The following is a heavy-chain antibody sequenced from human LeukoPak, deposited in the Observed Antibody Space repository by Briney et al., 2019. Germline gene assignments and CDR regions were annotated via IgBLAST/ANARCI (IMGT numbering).Heavy chain of an antibody. Sequence: PGGSLRLSCAASGFTFSSYSMNWVRQAPGKGLEWVSAISGSGGSTYYADSVKGRFTISRDNSKNTLYLQMNSLRAEDTAVYYCAKIIAAALWYGYFDYWGQGTLVTVSS. J-gene: IGHJ4*02. D-gene: IGHD6-13*01. CDR1: GFTFSSYS. V-gene: IGHV3-23*01. CDR2: ISGSGGST. CDR3: AKIIAAALWYGYFDY.